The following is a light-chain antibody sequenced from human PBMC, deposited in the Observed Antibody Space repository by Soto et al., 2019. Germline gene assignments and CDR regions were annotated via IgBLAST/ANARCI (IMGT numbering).Light chain of an antibody. Sequence: TQSPATLSFSPGYRATLSCRASQSISSNYLAWYQQKPGQAPRLLIYGASSRATGIPDNFSGSGSGTDFTLTISRLEPEDFAVYFCQHTQTFGQGTKVDIK. CDR2: GAS. CDR1: QSISSNY. J-gene: IGKJ1*01. CDR3: QHTQT. V-gene: IGKV3-20*01.